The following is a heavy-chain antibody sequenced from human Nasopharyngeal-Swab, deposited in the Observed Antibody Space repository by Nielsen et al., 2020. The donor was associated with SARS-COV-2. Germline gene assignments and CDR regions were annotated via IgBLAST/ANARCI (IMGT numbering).Heavy chain of an antibody. J-gene: IGHJ4*02. CDR3: ARDYYDNYDSDY. V-gene: IGHV1-2*02. CDR1: RYTFTDYY. CDR2: MNLDSGDT. D-gene: IGHD3-22*01. Sequence: SVNVSCKTSRYTFTDYYIHRMRQVPGQGPEWFGCMNLDSGDTKYAQKFQGRVTVSSDRSRSTAYIELSRLRSDDTAVYYCARDYYDNYDSDYWGQGTLVTVSS.